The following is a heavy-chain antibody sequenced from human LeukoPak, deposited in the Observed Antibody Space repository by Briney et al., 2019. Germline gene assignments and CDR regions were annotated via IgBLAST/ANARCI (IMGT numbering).Heavy chain of an antibody. CDR1: GFTFSSYG. CDR2: ISYDGSKK. D-gene: IGHD3-10*01. J-gene: IGHJ3*02. Sequence: PTGRSLRLSCAASGFTFSSYGMHWVRQAPGKGLEWVAVISYDGSKKYYADSVKGRFTISRDNPKNTLYLQMNSLRAEDTAVYYCAKEGARFGELFAFDIWGQGTMVTVSS. V-gene: IGHV3-30*18. CDR3: AKEGARFGELFAFDI.